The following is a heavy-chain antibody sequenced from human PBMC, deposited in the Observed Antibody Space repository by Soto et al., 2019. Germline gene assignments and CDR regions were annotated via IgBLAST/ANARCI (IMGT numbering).Heavy chain of an antibody. CDR1: GGSINSYW. V-gene: IGHV4-4*07. D-gene: IGHD3-10*01. CDR3: ARDIGSYAYGEGY. CDR2: VYSSGTT. J-gene: IGHJ4*02. Sequence: LSLTCSVSGGSINSYWWSWIRQPAGKGLEWIGRVYSSGTTDYNPSLNSRATLSVETSKNQFSLKLSSVTAADTAVYYCARDIGSYAYGEGYWGQGIQVTVSS.